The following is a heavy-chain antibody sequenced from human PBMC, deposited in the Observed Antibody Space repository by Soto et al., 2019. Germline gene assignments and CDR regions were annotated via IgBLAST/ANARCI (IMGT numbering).Heavy chain of an antibody. D-gene: IGHD3-22*01. V-gene: IGHV3-48*02. J-gene: IGHJ4*02. CDR1: GFTFSSYS. CDR3: AREVYYDSSGPFFDY. CDR2: ISSSSSTI. Sequence: GSLRLSCAASGFTFSSYSMNWVRQAPGKGLEWVSYISSSSSTIYYADSVKGRFTISRDNAKNSLCLQMNSLRDEDTAVYYCAREVYYDSSGPFFDYWGQGTLVTVSS.